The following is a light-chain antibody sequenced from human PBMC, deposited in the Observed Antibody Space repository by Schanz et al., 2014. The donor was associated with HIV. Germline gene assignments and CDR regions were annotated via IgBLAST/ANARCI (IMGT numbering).Light chain of an antibody. CDR1: SGDVGRYDH. CDR3: AAWDAPWDDSLSGWV. J-gene: IGLJ3*02. CDR2: DVT. V-gene: IGLV2-14*03. Sequence: QSVLTQPASVSGSLGQSITISCTGTSGDVGRYDHVTWYQQHPGQAPRLLVYDVTNRPSGVSNRFSGSKSGTSASLAISGLQSEDEGDYYCAAWDAPWDDSLSGWVFGGGTKLTVL.